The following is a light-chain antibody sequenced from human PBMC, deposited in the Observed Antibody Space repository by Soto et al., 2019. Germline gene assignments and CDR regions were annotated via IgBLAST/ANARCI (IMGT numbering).Light chain of an antibody. CDR3: LQHDTYPFT. J-gene: IGKJ3*01. Sequence: DIQMTQSPSSLSASVGDRVTFPCRASQGIRNNVAGYQQKPGKAPKRLIYAASSLQTGVPSRFSGSGSGTEFTLTISSLQPEDFATYCCLQHDTYPFTFGPGTKVGIE. CDR1: QGIRNN. CDR2: AAS. V-gene: IGKV1-17*01.